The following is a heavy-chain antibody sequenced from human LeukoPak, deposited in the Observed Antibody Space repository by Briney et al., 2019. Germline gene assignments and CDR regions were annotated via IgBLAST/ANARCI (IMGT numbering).Heavy chain of an antibody. CDR2: INPSGSST. V-gene: IGHV1-46*01. Sequence: GASVNVSCKASGYSFTSYYMHWVRQAPGQGLEWMGIINPSGSSTTYAQKFQGRVTMTRDTSTSTVYMELSSLRSEDTAVYYCARVSLGRDYFDYWGHGTLGTVSS. J-gene: IGHJ4*01. D-gene: IGHD7-27*01. CDR3: ARVSLGRDYFDY. CDR1: GYSFTSYY.